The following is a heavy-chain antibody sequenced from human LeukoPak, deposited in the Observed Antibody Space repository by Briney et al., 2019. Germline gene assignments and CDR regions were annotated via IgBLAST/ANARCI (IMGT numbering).Heavy chain of an antibody. CDR1: GFTFSDYP. J-gene: IGHJ3*02. CDR3: ARDPLKRAFDI. Sequence: GGSLRLSCATSGFTFSDYPMNWVRQAPGKGLEWVSSISSTSSYIYYADSVKGRFTISRDNAKNSLYLQMNSLRAEDTAVYYCARDPLKRAFDIWGQGTMVTVSS. V-gene: IGHV3-21*01. CDR2: ISSTSSYI.